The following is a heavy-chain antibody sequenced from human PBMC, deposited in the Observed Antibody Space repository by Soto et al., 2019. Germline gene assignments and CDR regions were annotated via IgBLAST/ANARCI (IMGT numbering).Heavy chain of an antibody. CDR3: TRGPRPSSIGTGAV. CDR2: ISDDGART. CDR1: EFFFVVYW. J-gene: IGHJ4*02. V-gene: IGHV3-74*01. Sequence: GGSLRQSCVASEFFFVVYWMHRVRQDPGKGLEWVSRISDDGARTDYADSVRGRFTISRDNANNALYLQMNALRGEDTAVYFCTRGPRPSSIGTGAVWGRGALVTVSS. D-gene: IGHD2-2*01.